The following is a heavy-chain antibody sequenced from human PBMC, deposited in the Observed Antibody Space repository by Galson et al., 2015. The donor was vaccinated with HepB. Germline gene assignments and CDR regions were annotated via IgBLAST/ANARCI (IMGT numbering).Heavy chain of an antibody. V-gene: IGHV3-23*01. J-gene: IGHJ3*02. D-gene: IGHD3-22*01. CDR3: AKEWSIVVVVILNAFDI. CDR2: ISGSGGST. Sequence: SLRLSCAASGFTFSSYAMSWVRQAPGKGLEWVSAISGSGGSTYYADSVKGRFTISRDNSKNTLYLQMNSLRAEDTAVYYCAKEWSIVVVVILNAFDIWGQGTMVTVSS. CDR1: GFTFSSYA.